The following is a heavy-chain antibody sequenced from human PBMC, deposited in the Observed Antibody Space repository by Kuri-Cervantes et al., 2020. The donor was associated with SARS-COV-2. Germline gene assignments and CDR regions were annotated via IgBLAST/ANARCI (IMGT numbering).Heavy chain of an antibody. V-gene: IGHV4-61*01. Sequence: ESLKISCTVSGGSISSGSHYWSWIRQPPGKGLEWIGYIYYSGNTKYNPSLKSRVTMSVDTSKNQFSLKLNSVTPADTAVYYCARTLDYYGSGTYCFDYWGQGTLVTVSS. J-gene: IGHJ4*02. CDR2: IYYSGNT. D-gene: IGHD3-10*01. CDR3: ARTLDYYGSGTYCFDY. CDR1: GGSISSGSHY.